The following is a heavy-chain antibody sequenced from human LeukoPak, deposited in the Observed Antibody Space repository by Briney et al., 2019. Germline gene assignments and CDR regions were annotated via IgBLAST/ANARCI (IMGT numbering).Heavy chain of an antibody. D-gene: IGHD4-17*01. CDR3: ARDSHGDTGDWYFDL. CDR2: IKEDVSEK. J-gene: IGHJ2*01. Sequence: GGSLRLSCAAFGFTFNTHWMSWVRQAPGKGLEWVANIKEDVSEKYYVDSVKGRFTISRDNAQNSLYLQMNSLRVEDTAVYYCARDSHGDTGDWYFDLWGRGTLVTVSS. CDR1: GFTFNTHW. V-gene: IGHV3-7*01.